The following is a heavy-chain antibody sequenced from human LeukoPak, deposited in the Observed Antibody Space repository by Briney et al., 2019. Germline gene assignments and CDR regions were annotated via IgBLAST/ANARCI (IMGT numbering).Heavy chain of an antibody. CDR1: GYSFTNYW. V-gene: IGHV5-51*01. CDR2: IYPGDYDT. J-gene: IGHJ3*02. Sequence: GESLKISCKGSGYSFTNYWIAWVRQMPGKGLEWMGIIYPGDYDTRYSPSFQGQVTISADKSISTAYLQWSSLKASDTAMYYCARNAQLYYDILTGPGDAFDIWGQGTMVTVSS. CDR3: ARNAQLYYDILTGPGDAFDI. D-gene: IGHD3-9*01.